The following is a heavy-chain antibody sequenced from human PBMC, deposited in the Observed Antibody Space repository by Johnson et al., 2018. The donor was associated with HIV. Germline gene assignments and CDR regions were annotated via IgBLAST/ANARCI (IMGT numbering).Heavy chain of an antibody. CDR1: SFTFSSYG. Sequence: QVQLVESGGGVVQPGGSLRLSCEVSSFTFSSYGMHWVRQAPGKGLEWVAFIRYDGSNKYYADSVKGRFTISRDNSKNTMYLQMNSLRAEDTAVYYCAKVALTTVTTPGRDAYDIWGQGTMVTVSS. D-gene: IGHD4-17*01. V-gene: IGHV3-30*02. CDR3: AKVALTTVTTPGRDAYDI. J-gene: IGHJ3*02. CDR2: IRYDGSNK.